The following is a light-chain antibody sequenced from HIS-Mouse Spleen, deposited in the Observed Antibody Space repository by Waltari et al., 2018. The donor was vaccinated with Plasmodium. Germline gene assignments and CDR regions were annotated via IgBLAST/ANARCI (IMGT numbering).Light chain of an antibody. CDR2: KDS. J-gene: IGLJ3*02. CDR3: QSADSSGTPNWL. V-gene: IGLV3-25*03. Sequence: SYELTQPPSVSVSPGQTARITCSGDALPKQYAYWYQQKPGQAPVLVIYKDSERPAGIPERVSGSSSGRTVTLTISGVQAEDEADYYCQSADSSGTPNWLFGGGTKLTVL. CDR1: ALPKQY.